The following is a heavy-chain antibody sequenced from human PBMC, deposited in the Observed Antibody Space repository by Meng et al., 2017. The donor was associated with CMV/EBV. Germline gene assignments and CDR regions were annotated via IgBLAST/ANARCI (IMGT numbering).Heavy chain of an antibody. Sequence: SLKIFCSASGFTFSSYEMNWVRQAPGEGLEWVSYISSRGSTIYYADSVKGRFTISRDNAKNSLYLQMNSLRAEDTAVYYCARALVDTAMVTPTYYYHGMDVWGQGTTVTVSS. J-gene: IGHJ6*02. CDR2: ISSRGSTI. D-gene: IGHD5-18*01. CDR1: GFTFSSYE. V-gene: IGHV3-48*03. CDR3: ARALVDTAMVTPTYYYHGMDV.